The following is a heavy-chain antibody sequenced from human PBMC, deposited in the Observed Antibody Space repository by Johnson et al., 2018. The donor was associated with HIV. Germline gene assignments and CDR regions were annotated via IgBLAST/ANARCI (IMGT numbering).Heavy chain of an antibody. V-gene: IGHV3-66*01. Sequence: MLLVESGGGLVQPGGSLRLSCAASGFTVSSNYMSWVRQAPGKGLEWVSVIYSGGSTYYADSVKGRFTISRDNSKNTLYLQMNSLRAEDTAVYYCARATTPHDAFDVWGQGTLVIVSS. CDR2: IYSGGST. CDR3: ARATTPHDAFDV. CDR1: GFTVSSNY. D-gene: IGHD1-1*01. J-gene: IGHJ3*01.